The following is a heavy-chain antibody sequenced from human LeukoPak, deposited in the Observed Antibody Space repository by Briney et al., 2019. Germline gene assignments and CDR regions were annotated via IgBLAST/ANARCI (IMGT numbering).Heavy chain of an antibody. CDR1: GFTFSSYS. Sequence: GGSLRLSCAASGFTFSSYSMNWVRQAPGKGLEWASSISSSSSYIYYADSVKGRFTISRDNAKNSLYLQMNSLRAEDTAVYYCASKFFLLLPPDDAFDIWGQGTMVTVSS. D-gene: IGHD1-26*01. V-gene: IGHV3-21*01. CDR2: ISSSSSYI. J-gene: IGHJ3*02. CDR3: ASKFFLLLPPDDAFDI.